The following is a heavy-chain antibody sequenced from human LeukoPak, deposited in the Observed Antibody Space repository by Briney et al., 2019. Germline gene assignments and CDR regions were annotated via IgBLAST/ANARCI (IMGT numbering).Heavy chain of an antibody. J-gene: IGHJ4*02. CDR2: IYYTGGT. Sequence: SETLSLTRTVSGGSISSSSYYWGWIRQPPGKGLEWIGSIYYTGGTYYNPSLKSRVTISVDTSKNQFSLNLSSVTAADTAVYYCARHGSGPVGATNYWGQGTLVTVSS. CDR1: GGSISSSSYY. V-gene: IGHV4-39*01. CDR3: ARHGSGPVGATNY. D-gene: IGHD1-26*01.